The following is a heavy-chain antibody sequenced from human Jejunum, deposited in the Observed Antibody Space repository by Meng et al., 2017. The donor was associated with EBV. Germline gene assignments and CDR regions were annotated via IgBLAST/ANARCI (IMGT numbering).Heavy chain of an antibody. V-gene: IGHV3-30*03. D-gene: IGHD4-11*01. Sequence: GYGGGGVQPGVFLRLSCVGSCIMFRDHGMHWVRQAPGKGLEWVAIVSYDGREEYYADSVKGRFTVSRDSSKNEVSLQMDSLRPEDTAVYYCARGSGYSDYMFDYWGQGALVTVSS. CDR3: ARGSGYSDYMFDY. J-gene: IGHJ4*02. CDR1: CIMFRDHG. CDR2: VSYDGREE.